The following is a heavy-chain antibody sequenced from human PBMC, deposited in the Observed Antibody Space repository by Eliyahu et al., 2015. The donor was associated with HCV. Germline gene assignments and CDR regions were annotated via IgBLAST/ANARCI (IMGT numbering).Heavy chain of an antibody. Sequence: LSLTCAVYGGSFSGYYWSWIRQPPGKGLEWIGEINHSGSTNYNPSLKSRVTISVDTSKNQFSLKLSSVTAADTAVYYCARGRTEIVGVRSEWDYWGQGTLVTVSS. D-gene: IGHD1-26*01. V-gene: IGHV4-34*01. CDR2: INHSGST. CDR1: GGSFSGYY. J-gene: IGHJ4*02. CDR3: ARGRTEIVGVRSEWDY.